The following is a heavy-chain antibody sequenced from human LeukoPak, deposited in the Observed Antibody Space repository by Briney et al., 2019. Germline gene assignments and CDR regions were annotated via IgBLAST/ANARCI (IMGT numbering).Heavy chain of an antibody. Sequence: SETLSLTCTVSGGSISSYYWSWIRQPAGKGLEWIGRIYTSGSTNYNPSLKSRVTISVDKSKNQFSVKLSSVTAADTAVYYCARAGTSIAVAGIFDYWGQGTLVTVSS. CDR2: IYTSGST. CDR3: ARAGTSIAVAGIFDY. CDR1: GGSISSYY. J-gene: IGHJ4*02. D-gene: IGHD6-19*01. V-gene: IGHV4-4*07.